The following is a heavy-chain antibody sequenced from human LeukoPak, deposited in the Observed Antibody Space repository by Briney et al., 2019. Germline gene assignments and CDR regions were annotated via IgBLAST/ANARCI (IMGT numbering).Heavy chain of an antibody. Sequence: GGSLRLSCAASGFTFSTYWMHWVRQAPGKGLVWVSRIKSDGSSTSYADSAKGRFTISRDNAKNALYLQMNSLRAEDTAVYYCGRGPAYHGDGPGFWGQGTLVTVSS. CDR2: IKSDGSST. CDR1: GFTFSTYW. V-gene: IGHV3-74*01. J-gene: IGHJ4*02. CDR3: GRGPAYHGDGPGF. D-gene: IGHD3-10*01.